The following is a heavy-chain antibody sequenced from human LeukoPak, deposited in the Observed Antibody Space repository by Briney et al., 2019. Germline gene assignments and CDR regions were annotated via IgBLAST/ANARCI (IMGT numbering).Heavy chain of an antibody. CDR3: AREPGVRDYFDY. Sequence: GGSLRLSCAASGFTFSSYSMNWVRQAPGKGLEWVSSISSSSSYIYYADSVKGRFTISRDNAKNSLYLQMNSLRAEDTAVYYCAREPGVRDYFDYWGRGTLVTVSS. CDR1: GFTFSSYS. D-gene: IGHD1-1*01. J-gene: IGHJ4*02. CDR2: ISSSSSYI. V-gene: IGHV3-21*01.